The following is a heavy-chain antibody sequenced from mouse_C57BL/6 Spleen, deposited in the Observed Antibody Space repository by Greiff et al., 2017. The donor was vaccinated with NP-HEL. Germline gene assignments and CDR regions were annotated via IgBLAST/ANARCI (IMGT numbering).Heavy chain of an antibody. CDR3: ARPVPWFAY. CDR2: ISSGSSTI. Sequence: VQLKESGGGLVKPGGSLKLSCAASGFTFSDYGMHWVRQAPEKGLEWVAYISSGSSTIYYADTVKGRFTISRDNAKNTLFLQMTSLRSEDTAMYYCARPVPWFAYWGQGTLVTVSA. J-gene: IGHJ3*01. V-gene: IGHV5-17*01. CDR1: GFTFSDYG.